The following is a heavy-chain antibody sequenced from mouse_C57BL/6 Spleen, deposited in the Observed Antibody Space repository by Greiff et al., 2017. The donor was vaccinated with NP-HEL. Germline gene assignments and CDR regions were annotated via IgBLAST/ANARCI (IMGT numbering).Heavy chain of an antibody. Sequence: EVQLQQSGAELVRPGASVKLSCTASGFNIKDYYMHWVKQRPEQGLEWIGRIDPEDGDTEYAPKFQGKATMTAATSSNTAYLQLSRLTSEDTAVYYCTTLFLTTVVATGDFDYWGQGTTLTVSS. V-gene: IGHV14-1*01. D-gene: IGHD1-1*01. J-gene: IGHJ2*01. CDR3: TTLFLTTVVATGDFDY. CDR2: IDPEDGDT. CDR1: GFNIKDYY.